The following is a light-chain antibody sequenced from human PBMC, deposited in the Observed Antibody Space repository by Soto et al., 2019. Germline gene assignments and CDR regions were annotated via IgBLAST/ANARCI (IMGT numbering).Light chain of an antibody. V-gene: IGKV3-20*01. CDR3: QQYGSPPIT. CDR1: QSVSTNY. J-gene: IGKJ5*01. CDR2: GAS. Sequence: EIVLTQSPGTLSLSPGERATLSCRASQSVSTNYLAWYQQKPGQAPRLLIYGASNRATGIPDRFSGSGSGTDFTLTISRLEPEDFAVYYCQQYGSPPITFGQGTRLEIK.